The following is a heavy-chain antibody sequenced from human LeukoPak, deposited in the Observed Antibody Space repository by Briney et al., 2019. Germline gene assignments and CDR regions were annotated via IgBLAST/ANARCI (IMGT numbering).Heavy chain of an antibody. J-gene: IGHJ4*02. Sequence: GASVKVSCKASGYTFTSYGICWVRQAPGQRLEWMGWINAGNGNTKYSQKFQGRVTITRDTSASTAYMELSSLRSEDTAVYYCARDYSGSYYRNTFDYWGQGTLVTVSS. D-gene: IGHD1-26*01. CDR2: INAGNGNT. CDR3: ARDYSGSYYRNTFDY. CDR1: GYTFTSYG. V-gene: IGHV1-3*01.